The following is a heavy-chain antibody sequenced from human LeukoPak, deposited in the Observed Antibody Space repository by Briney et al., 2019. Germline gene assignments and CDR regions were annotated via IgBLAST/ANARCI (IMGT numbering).Heavy chain of an antibody. Sequence: PGGSLKLSCAASGFTFSSYSMNWVRQAPGKGLEWVSYINSSSSTIYYADSVKGRFTISRDNAKNSLYLQMSSLRAEDTAVYYCARDGGSSWYFDYWGQGTLVTVSS. J-gene: IGHJ4*02. CDR3: ARDGGSSWYFDY. V-gene: IGHV3-48*04. CDR1: GFTFSSYS. D-gene: IGHD6-13*01. CDR2: INSSSSTI.